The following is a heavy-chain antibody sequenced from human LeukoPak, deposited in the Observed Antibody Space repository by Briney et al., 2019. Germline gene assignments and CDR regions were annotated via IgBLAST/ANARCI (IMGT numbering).Heavy chain of an antibody. Sequence: PGGSLRLSCAASGFTFSSYGMHWVRQAPGKGLERVAVISYDGSNKYYADSVKGRFTISRDNSKNTLYLQMNSLRAEDTAVYYCARGRSYYYDSSGYYSLDYWGQGTLVTVSS. CDR2: ISYDGSNK. D-gene: IGHD3-22*01. J-gene: IGHJ4*02. CDR1: GFTFSSYG. V-gene: IGHV3-30*19. CDR3: ARGRSYYYDSSGYYSLDY.